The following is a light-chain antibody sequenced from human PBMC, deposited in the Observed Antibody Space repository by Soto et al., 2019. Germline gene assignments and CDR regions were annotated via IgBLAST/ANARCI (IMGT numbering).Light chain of an antibody. CDR3: QQRSDWPST. CDR2: DAS. J-gene: IGKJ4*01. CDR1: QTVSSY. Sequence: EIVLTQSPATLSLSPGDRATLSCRASQTVSSYLAWYQQKPGQAPRLLIYDASSRATGIPARFSCSGSGTDFTLTITSLEPEDFAVYYCQQRSDWPSTFGGGTKVEIK. V-gene: IGKV3-11*01.